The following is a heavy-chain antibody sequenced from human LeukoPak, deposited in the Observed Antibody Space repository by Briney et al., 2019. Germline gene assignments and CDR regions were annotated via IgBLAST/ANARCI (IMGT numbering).Heavy chain of an antibody. D-gene: IGHD6-19*01. J-gene: IGHJ4*02. CDR3: ARDAAVAGTSHFDY. CDR2: ISYDGSNK. V-gene: IGHV3-30*04. CDR1: GFTFSSYA. Sequence: GGSLRLSCAASGFTFSSYAMHWVRQAPGKGLEWVAVISYDGSNKYYADSVKGRFTISRDNSKNTLYQQMNSLRAEGTAVYYCARDAAVAGTSHFDYWGQGTLVTVSS.